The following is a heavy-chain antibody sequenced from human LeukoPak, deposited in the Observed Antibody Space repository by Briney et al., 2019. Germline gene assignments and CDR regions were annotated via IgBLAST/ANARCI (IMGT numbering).Heavy chain of an antibody. Sequence: GESLKISCKGSGYSFSSYWIGWVRQMPGKGLEWMGRIDPSDSYTNYSPSFQGHVTISADKSISTAYLQWSSLKTSDTAMYYCARGVQEGWFDPWGQGTLVTVSS. J-gene: IGHJ5*02. CDR2: IDPSDSYT. CDR1: GYSFSSYW. CDR3: ARGVQEGWFDP. D-gene: IGHD1-1*01. V-gene: IGHV5-10-1*01.